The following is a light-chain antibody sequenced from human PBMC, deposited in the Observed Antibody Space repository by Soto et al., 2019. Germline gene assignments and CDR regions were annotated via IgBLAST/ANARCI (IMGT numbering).Light chain of an antibody. CDR3: GSWDSSLSAYV. CDR1: SSNIGGNS. V-gene: IGLV1-51*01. Sequence: QSVLTQPASVSSAPGHNVTISCSGSSSNIGGNSVSWYQQLPGTAPKLLIYEDNKRPSGIPDRFSGSKSGKSATLGITGFQTGDEADYYCGSWDSSLSAYVFGTGTKV. J-gene: IGLJ1*01. CDR2: EDN.